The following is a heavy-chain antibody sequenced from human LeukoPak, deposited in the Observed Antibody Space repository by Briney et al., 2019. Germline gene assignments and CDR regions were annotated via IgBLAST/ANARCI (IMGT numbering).Heavy chain of an antibody. CDR3: ARMDWVSAPPDHYYYMDV. V-gene: IGHV4-39*07. CDR2: IYNSGSG. CDR1: GGFISSSSYY. Sequence: KPSETLSLTCTVSGGFISSSSYYWAWVRQPPGKGLEWIGSIYNSGSGYYNPSLRSRITISFNTSKSQFSLKLNSVTAADTAVYYCARMDWVSAPPDHYYYMDVWGKGTTVTVSS. D-gene: IGHD3/OR15-3a*01. J-gene: IGHJ6*03.